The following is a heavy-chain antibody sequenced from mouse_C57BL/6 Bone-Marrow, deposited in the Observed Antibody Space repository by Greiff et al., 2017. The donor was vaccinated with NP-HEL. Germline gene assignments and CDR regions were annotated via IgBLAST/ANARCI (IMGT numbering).Heavy chain of an antibody. D-gene: IGHD3-2*02. Sequence: QVQLQQSGAELVKPGASVKLSCKASGYTFTSYWMHWVKQRPGRGLEWIGRIDPTSGGTKYNEQFKSKATLTVDKHSSTAYMQLISLTSEDSAVYYCARRFRLRPMDYWGQGTSVTVSS. CDR3: ARRFRLRPMDY. CDR2: IDPTSGGT. CDR1: GYTFTSYW. J-gene: IGHJ4*01. V-gene: IGHV1-72*01.